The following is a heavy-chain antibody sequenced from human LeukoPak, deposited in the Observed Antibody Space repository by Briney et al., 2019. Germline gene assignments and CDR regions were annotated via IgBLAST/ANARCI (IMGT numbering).Heavy chain of an antibody. Sequence: ASVKVCCKASGATFIGYYLHWARQAPGRGLEWMGWINPNSGGTNYAQKFQGRVTMTRDTSISTAYMELSRLRSDDTAVYYCARGDYYDSSGYDYWGQGTLVTVSS. J-gene: IGHJ4*02. V-gene: IGHV1-2*02. D-gene: IGHD3-22*01. CDR3: ARGDYYDSSGYDY. CDR2: INPNSGGT. CDR1: GATFIGYY.